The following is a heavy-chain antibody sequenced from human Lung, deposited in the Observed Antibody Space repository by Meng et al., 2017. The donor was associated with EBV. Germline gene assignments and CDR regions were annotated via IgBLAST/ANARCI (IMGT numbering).Heavy chain of an antibody. CDR1: GGPIINGNYY. CDR3: AFGRNWLAQLFDY. V-gene: IGHV4-39*01. CDR2: IYNCGST. J-gene: IGHJ4*02. D-gene: IGHD1-1*01. Sequence: QLPVQPSRPGVVKPSETLALTCAVSGGPIINGNYYWGWIRQPPGKGLEGIGTIYNCGSTYYNPSLKSRFTISVDTSKNQFSLKPSSVTAADTAVYYCAFGRNWLAQLFDYWGPGTLVTVSS.